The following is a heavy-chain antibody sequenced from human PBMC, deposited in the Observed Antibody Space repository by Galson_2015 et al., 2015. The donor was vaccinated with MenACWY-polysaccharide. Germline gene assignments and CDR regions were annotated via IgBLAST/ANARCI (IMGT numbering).Heavy chain of an antibody. Sequence: QSRAPVTKPGESLPISCTGSGSSFPPYWIAWVRQMPGKGLEWMGITYPGDSDTRYSPSFQGQVTISADKSISTAYLQWSSLKASDTAMYYCARPHPMTAMTKAAFDIWGQGTMVTVSS. D-gene: IGHD4-17*01. V-gene: IGHV5-51*03. CDR3: ARPHPMTAMTKAAFDI. CDR1: GSSFPPYW. CDR2: TYPGDSDT. J-gene: IGHJ3*02.